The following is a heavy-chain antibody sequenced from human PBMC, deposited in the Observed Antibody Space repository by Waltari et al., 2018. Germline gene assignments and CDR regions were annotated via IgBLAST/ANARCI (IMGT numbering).Heavy chain of an antibody. CDR1: GFTFSSSA. CDR2: ISGDGDST. V-gene: IGHV3-23*01. Sequence: EVQLLESGGGLVQPGGSLRLSCAASGFTFSSSAMSWVRQTTGKRLDRVSGISGDGDSTYYADYVKGRFTISRDNSKDTLYLQRTSLRVEDTAVYYCAKVWGTGSYHFDHWGQGTLVTVSS. D-gene: IGHD1-26*01. CDR3: AKVWGTGSYHFDH. J-gene: IGHJ4*02.